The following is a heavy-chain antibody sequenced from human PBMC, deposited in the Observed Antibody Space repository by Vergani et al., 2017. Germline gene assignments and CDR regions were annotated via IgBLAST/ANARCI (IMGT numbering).Heavy chain of an antibody. D-gene: IGHD2/OR15-2a*01. Sequence: EVQLVESGGGLVQPGGSLRLSCAASGFTFSSYWVSWVRQAPGKGLEWVANIKQDGSEKYYVDSVKGRFTISRDNAKNSLYLQMNSLRAEDTAVYYCARIPYYGDAFDIWGQGTMVTVSS. V-gene: IGHV3-7*01. CDR1: GFTFSSYW. CDR2: IKQDGSEK. CDR3: ARIPYYGDAFDI. J-gene: IGHJ3*02.